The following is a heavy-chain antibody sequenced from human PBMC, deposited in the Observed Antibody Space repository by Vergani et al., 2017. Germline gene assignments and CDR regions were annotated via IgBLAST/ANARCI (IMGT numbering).Heavy chain of an antibody. V-gene: IGHV4-38-2*02. J-gene: IGHJ4*02. CDR3: AGRTTMVRGVLEIARYYFDY. Sequence: QVQLQESGPGLVTPSETLSLTCSVSGYSISSGYYWGWIRQPPGKGLEWIGRIAHTGNTHYNPSLKSRVTISVDTSKNQFSLNLSSVTAADTAVYYCAGRTTMVRGVLEIARYYFDYWGQGTLVTVSS. D-gene: IGHD3-10*01. CDR1: GYSISSGYY. CDR2: IAHTGNT.